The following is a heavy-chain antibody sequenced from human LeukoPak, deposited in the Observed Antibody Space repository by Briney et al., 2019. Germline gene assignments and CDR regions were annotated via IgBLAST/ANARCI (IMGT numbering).Heavy chain of an antibody. J-gene: IGHJ4*02. V-gene: IGHV3-30*18. CDR1: GFTFSSYG. Sequence: GGSLRLSCAASGFTFSSYGMHWVRQAPGKGLEWVAVISYDGSNKYYADSVKGRFTISRDNSKNTLYLQMNSLRAEDTAVYYCAKEAYYYDSSGHFDYWGQGTLVTVSS. CDR3: AKEAYYYDSSGHFDY. D-gene: IGHD3-22*01. CDR2: ISYDGSNK.